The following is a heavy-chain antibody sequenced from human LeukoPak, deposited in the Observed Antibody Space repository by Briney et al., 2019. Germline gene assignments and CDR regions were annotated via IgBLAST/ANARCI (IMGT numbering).Heavy chain of an antibody. CDR3: AKVSGSYPDAFDI. V-gene: IGHV3-23*01. Sequence: PGGSLRLSCAASGFSFSTYAVSWVRQAPGKGLELVSTVSDSGSHTYYADSVKGRFTMSRDNSKNTLYLQMNSLRGEDTAIYYCAKVSGSYPDAFDIWGQGTMVTVSS. CDR2: VSDSGSHT. CDR1: GFSFSTYA. J-gene: IGHJ3*02. D-gene: IGHD1-26*01.